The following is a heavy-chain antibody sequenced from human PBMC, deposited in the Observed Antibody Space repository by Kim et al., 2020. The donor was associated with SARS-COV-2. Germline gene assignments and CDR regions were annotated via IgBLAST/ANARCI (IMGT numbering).Heavy chain of an antibody. CDR1: GFTFSDYY. Sequence: GGSLRLSCAASGFTFSDYYMSWIRQAPGKGLEWVSYISSSGSTIYYADSVKGRFTISRDNAKNSLYLQMNSLRAEDTAVYYCARYPSIVGATDAFDIWGQGTMVTVSS. J-gene: IGHJ3*02. CDR3: ARYPSIVGATDAFDI. V-gene: IGHV3-11*01. D-gene: IGHD1-26*01. CDR2: ISSSGSTI.